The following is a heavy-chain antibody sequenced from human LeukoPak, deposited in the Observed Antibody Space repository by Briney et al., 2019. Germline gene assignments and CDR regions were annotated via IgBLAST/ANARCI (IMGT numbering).Heavy chain of an antibody. CDR3: ARAASTGTFDYYYYYMDV. Sequence: SVKVSCKASGGTFSSYAISWVRQAPGQGLEWMGGIIPIFGTANYAQKFQGRVTITTDESTSTAYMELSSLRSEDTAVYYCARAASTGTFDYYYYYMDVWGKGTTVTVSS. V-gene: IGHV1-69*05. CDR1: GGTFSSYA. J-gene: IGHJ6*03. CDR2: IIPIFGTA. D-gene: IGHD1-1*01.